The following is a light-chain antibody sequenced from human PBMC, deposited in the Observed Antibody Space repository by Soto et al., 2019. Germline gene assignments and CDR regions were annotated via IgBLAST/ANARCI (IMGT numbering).Light chain of an antibody. V-gene: IGLV2-11*01. CDR3: CSYAGRYIVV. CDR1: SSDVGGYTY. Sequence: QSALTQPRSVSGSPGHSVAISCTGTSSDVGGYTYVAGYRQYPGKAPKLMLYDVSKRPSGVPDRFSGSKSGNTASLTISGLQAEDEADYYCCSYAGRYIVVFGGGTKLTVL. J-gene: IGLJ2*01. CDR2: DVS.